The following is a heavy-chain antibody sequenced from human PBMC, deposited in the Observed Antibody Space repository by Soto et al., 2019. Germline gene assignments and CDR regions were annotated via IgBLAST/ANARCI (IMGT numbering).Heavy chain of an antibody. J-gene: IGHJ4*02. V-gene: IGHV3-23*01. CDR3: AKRRGRVVVGAAVDS. Sequence: EVQLLESGGGLVQPGGSLRLSCSASGFTFRSYAMSWVRQAPGQGLEWVSGIHASGGSTYYADSVKGRFTIARDNSNNMLYLQMNSLIADDTAVYYCAKRRGRVVVGAAVDSWGQGTLVTVSS. D-gene: IGHD2-15*01. CDR2: IHASGGST. CDR1: GFTFRSYA.